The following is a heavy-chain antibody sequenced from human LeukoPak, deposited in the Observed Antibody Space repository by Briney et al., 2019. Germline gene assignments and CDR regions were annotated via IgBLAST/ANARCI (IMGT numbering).Heavy chain of an antibody. D-gene: IGHD4-23*01. Sequence: GGSLRLSCAASGFTFSSYAMHWVRQAPGKGLEWVAVISYDGNNKYYADSVKGRFTISRDNSKNTLYLQMSSLRVEDTAVYYCARECNGGNSGKGADAFDIWGQGTMVTVSS. V-gene: IGHV3-30*15. CDR1: GFTFSSYA. J-gene: IGHJ3*02. CDR2: ISYDGNNK. CDR3: ARECNGGNSGKGADAFDI.